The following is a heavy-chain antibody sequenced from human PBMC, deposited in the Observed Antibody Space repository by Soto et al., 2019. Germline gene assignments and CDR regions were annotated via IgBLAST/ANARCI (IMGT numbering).Heavy chain of an antibody. CDR3: ATTGSYGFDY. CDR1: GYTFTSYG. Sequence: VQVVQSGAEVKRPGASVKVSCKTSGYTFTSYGITWVRQAPGQGRECMGWISPYDGKTKYAQNLQGRVTMTTDKSTSTASVELRSLRSDDTAVYYCATTGSYGFDYWGQGSPVTVSS. V-gene: IGHV1-18*01. D-gene: IGHD3-16*01. J-gene: IGHJ4*02. CDR2: ISPYDGKT.